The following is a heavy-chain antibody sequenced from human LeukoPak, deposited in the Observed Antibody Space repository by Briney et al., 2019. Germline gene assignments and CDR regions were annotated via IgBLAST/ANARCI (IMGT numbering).Heavy chain of an antibody. Sequence: GASVKVSCKASGYTFTSYDINWVRQATGQGLEWMGWMNPNSGNTGYAQKFQGRVTMTRNTSINTAYMELSSLRSEDTAVYYCASARDASHYYGSGSYYALDYWGQGTLVTVSS. J-gene: IGHJ4*02. V-gene: IGHV1-8*01. CDR1: GYTFTSYD. CDR2: MNPNSGNT. D-gene: IGHD3-10*01. CDR3: ASARDASHYYGSGSYYALDY.